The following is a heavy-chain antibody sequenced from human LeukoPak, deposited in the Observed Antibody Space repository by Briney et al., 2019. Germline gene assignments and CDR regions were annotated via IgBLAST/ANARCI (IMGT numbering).Heavy chain of an antibody. V-gene: IGHV4-4*02. J-gene: IGHJ4*02. Sequence: PSGTLSLTCAVSGGSISSSNWWSWVRQPSGKGLEWIGEIYHSGSTNYNPSLKSRVTISVDTSKNQFSLKLSSVTAADTAVYYCARAGGIRTAALDLDYWGQGTLVTVSS. CDR2: IYHSGST. CDR3: ARAGGIRTAALDLDY. D-gene: IGHD6-25*01. CDR1: GGSISSSNW.